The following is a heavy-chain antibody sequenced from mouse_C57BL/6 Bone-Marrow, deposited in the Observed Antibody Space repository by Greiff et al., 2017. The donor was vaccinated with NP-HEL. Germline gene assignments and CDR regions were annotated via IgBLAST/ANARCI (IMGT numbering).Heavy chain of an antibody. Sequence: VQLKQSGPGLVQPSQSLSITCTVSGFSLTSYGVHWVRQSPGKGLEWLGVIWSGGSTDYNAAFISRLSISKDNSKSQVFFKMNSLQADDTAIYYCARKGVSFAYWGQGTLVTVSA. V-gene: IGHV2-2*01. CDR2: IWSGGST. CDR3: ARKGVSFAY. CDR1: GFSLTSYG. D-gene: IGHD2-12*01. J-gene: IGHJ3*01.